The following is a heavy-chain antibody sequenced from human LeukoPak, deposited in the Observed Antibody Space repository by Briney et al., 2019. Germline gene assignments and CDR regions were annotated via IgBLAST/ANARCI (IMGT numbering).Heavy chain of an antibody. CDR3: ARRRQWLAH. CDR1: GGSISSYY. Sequence: SETLSLTCTVSGGSISSYYWSWIRQPPGKGLEWIGYIYYSGSTNYNPSLKSRVTISVDTSKDQFSLKLSSVTAADTAVYYCARRRQWLAHWGQGTLVTVSS. D-gene: IGHD6-19*01. J-gene: IGHJ4*02. V-gene: IGHV4-59*08. CDR2: IYYSGST.